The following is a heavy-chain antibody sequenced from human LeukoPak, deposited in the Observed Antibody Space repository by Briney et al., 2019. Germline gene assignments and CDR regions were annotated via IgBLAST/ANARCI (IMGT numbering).Heavy chain of an antibody. V-gene: IGHV3-7*01. J-gene: IGHJ3*02. CDR1: GFIFSGSW. CDR2: IKKDGSEK. D-gene: IGHD5-18*01. Sequence: PGGSLRLSCKASGFIFSGSWVAWIRQAPGEGLGWVAIIKKDGSEKYYVDSMKGRFTISRDNAKNSLFLQMNSLRAEDTAVYYCARDRGWIQHDIWGQGTMVTVSS. CDR3: ARDRGWIQHDI.